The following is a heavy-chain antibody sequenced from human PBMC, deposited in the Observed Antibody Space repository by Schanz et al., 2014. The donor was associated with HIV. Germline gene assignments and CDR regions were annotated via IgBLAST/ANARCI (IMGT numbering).Heavy chain of an antibody. D-gene: IGHD5-12*01. CDR3: VRDCVSGCPADY. V-gene: IGHV3-48*02. J-gene: IGHJ4*02. CDR2: INSGSTIK. CDR1: GFTFSSHG. Sequence: EVQLVESGGGVVQPGRSLRLSCAASGFTFSSHGMHWVRQAPGKGLEWVSKINSGSTIKNYADSVKGRFTISRDNAKNSLYLQMNSLREDDTAIYYCVRDCVSGCPADYWGQGTLVTVSS.